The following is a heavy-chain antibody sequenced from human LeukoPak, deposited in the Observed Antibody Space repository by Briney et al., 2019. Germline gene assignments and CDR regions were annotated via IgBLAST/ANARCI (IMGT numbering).Heavy chain of an antibody. CDR1: GYTLSYYW. J-gene: IGHJ5*02. D-gene: IGHD1/OR15-1a*01. V-gene: IGHV3-74*01. Sequence: GGSLRLSCAASGYTLSYYWMHWVRQAPGRGLVWVSCINGDGSSTNYADSVKGRFTISRDNAKNTLYLEMNSLRAEDTAVYYCTRDPRNKGFDPWGQGTLVTVSS. CDR2: INGDGSST. CDR3: TRDPRNKGFDP.